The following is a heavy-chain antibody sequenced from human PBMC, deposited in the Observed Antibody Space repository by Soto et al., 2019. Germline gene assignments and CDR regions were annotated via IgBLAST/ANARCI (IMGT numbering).Heavy chain of an antibody. CDR3: ARDEQLPNDDAKKYYYYHGMDV. V-gene: IGHV1-18*01. D-gene: IGHD2-2*01. J-gene: IGHJ6*02. Sequence: GASVKVSCKASGYTFNSYGISWVRQAPGQGLEWMGWISAYNGNTNYAQKLQGRVTMTTDTSTSTAYMELRSLRSDDTAVYYCARDEQLPNDDAKKYYYYHGMDVWGQGTTVTVSS. CDR1: GYTFNSYG. CDR2: ISAYNGNT.